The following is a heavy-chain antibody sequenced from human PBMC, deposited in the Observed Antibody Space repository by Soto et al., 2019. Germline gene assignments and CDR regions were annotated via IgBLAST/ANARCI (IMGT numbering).Heavy chain of an antibody. Sequence: SVKVSCKASGGTFSSYAISWVRQAPGQGLEWMGGIIPIFGTANYAQKSQGRVTMTTDTSTSTAYMELRSLRSDDTAVYYCARAACVGGSCYESDYWGQGTLVTVSS. CDR3: ARAACVGGSCYESDY. CDR1: GGTFSSYA. CDR2: IIPIFGTA. D-gene: IGHD2-15*01. V-gene: IGHV1-69*05. J-gene: IGHJ4*02.